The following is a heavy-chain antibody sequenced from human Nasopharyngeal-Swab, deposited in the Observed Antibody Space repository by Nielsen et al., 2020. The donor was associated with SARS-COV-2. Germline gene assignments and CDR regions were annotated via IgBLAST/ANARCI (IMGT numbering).Heavy chain of an antibody. CDR2: VSHSGST. CDR1: GDSVSSNDW. J-gene: IGHJ6*03. CDR3: ARGDLVVVPSPLLGLGPIFYSFYLDV. D-gene: IGHD2-2*02. Sequence: SETLSLTCAVSGDSVSSNDWWTWVRQSPGKGLEWIGEVSHSGSTKSNPSLQSRVTLSMDKSKNQFSLRLTSVSAADTADYFCARGDLVVVPSPLLGLGPIFYSFYLDVWGKGTTVIVSS. V-gene: IGHV4-4*02.